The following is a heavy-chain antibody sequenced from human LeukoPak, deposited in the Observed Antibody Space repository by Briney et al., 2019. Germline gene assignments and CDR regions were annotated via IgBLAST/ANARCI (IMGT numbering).Heavy chain of an antibody. CDR3: ARALGSDYVPLYYFDY. CDR1: AASVGSGCYY. Sequence: TLSLTSTVSAASVGSGCYYWGWIPQPPGKGLEWIGYIYYSGSTNYNPSLKSRVTISVDTSKNQFSLKLSSVTAADTAVYDCARALGSDYVPLYYFDYWVQGTLVTDCS. V-gene: IGHV4-61*01. J-gene: IGHJ4*02. CDR2: IYYSGST. D-gene: IGHD4-17*01.